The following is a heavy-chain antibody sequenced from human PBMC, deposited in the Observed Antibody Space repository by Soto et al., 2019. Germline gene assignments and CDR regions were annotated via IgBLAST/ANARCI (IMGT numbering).Heavy chain of an antibody. CDR3: ARPHRRGSSRRGAFDI. V-gene: IGHV4-59*08. CDR2: IYYSGST. CDR1: GGSISSYY. Sequence: SETLSLTCTVSGGSISSYYWSWTRQPPGKGLEWIGYIYYSGSTNYNPSLKSRVTISVDTSKNQFSLKLSSVTAADTAVYYCARPHRRGSSRRGAFDIWGQGTMVTVSS. J-gene: IGHJ3*02. D-gene: IGHD3-16*01.